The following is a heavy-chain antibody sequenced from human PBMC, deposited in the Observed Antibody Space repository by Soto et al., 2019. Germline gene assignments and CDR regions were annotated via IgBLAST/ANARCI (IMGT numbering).Heavy chain of an antibody. J-gene: IGHJ4*02. CDR1: GASIWYCGFS. CDR3: FRGGGYDPCDY. D-gene: IGHD5-12*01. V-gene: IGHV4-30-2*06. CDR2: ISHLEYT. Sequence: SESLALTCTVSGASIWYCGFSWSWIRQSPGKGLEWIGYISHLEYTYFHPSFKSRLTMSIDRSRNQFSLNQSSVTAADKAVYYCFRGGGYDPCDYWGQGVLVTVS.